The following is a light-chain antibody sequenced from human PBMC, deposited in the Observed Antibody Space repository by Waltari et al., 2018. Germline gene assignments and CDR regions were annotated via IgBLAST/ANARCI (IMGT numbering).Light chain of an antibody. Sequence: QSVLTQPPSASGTPGLRVTISCSGSSSNIGSNTGTWYKHLPGRAPKLLIYGNDQRPSGVPDRISGSKSGSSASLAINGLQSEDEADYYCAAWDDSLNGWVFGGGTKLTVL. J-gene: IGLJ3*02. CDR3: AAWDDSLNGWV. CDR1: SSNIGSNT. CDR2: GND. V-gene: IGLV1-44*01.